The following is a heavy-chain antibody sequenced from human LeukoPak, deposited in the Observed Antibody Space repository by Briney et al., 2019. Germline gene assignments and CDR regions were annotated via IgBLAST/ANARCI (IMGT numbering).Heavy chain of an antibody. J-gene: IGHJ3*02. D-gene: IGHD6-13*01. CDR3: ARRSWGRKNAFDI. V-gene: IGHV4-34*01. CDR2: INHSGST. CDR1: GGSFSGYY. Sequence: SETLSLTCAVYGGSFSGYYWSWIRQPPGKGLEWIGEINHSGSTNYNPSLKSRVTISVDTSKNQFSLKLSSVTAADTAVYYCARRSWGRKNAFDIWGQGTMVTVSS.